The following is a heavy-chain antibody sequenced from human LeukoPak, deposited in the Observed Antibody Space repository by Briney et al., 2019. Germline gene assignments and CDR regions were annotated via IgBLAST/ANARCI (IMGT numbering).Heavy chain of an antibody. CDR2: ISSSDSIL. Sequence: GGSLRLSCAASGFIFSDYYMTWIRQAPGKGLEWVSYISSSDSILYYADSVKGRFTISRDNAKNSLYLQMNSLRAEDTAVYYCASGTVSGRDGLFGAFDIWGQGTMVTVSS. J-gene: IGHJ3*02. CDR3: ASGTVSGRDGLFGAFDI. CDR1: GFIFSDYY. D-gene: IGHD4-11*01. V-gene: IGHV3-11*04.